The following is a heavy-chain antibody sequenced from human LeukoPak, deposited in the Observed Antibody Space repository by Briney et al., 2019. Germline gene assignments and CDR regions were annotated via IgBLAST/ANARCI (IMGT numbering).Heavy chain of an antibody. CDR3: AVGGVYLRGGAEAFDI. Sequence: PSQTLSLTCTVSTGSISNGDYYWSWIRQPPGKGLEWIGYIYYSGRTYYNPSHKSRVTISVDTSKNQFSLKMDSVTAADTAVYYCAVGGVYLRGGAEAFDIWGQGTMVTVSS. CDR1: TGSISNGDYY. V-gene: IGHV4-30-4*01. J-gene: IGHJ3*02. CDR2: IYYSGRT. D-gene: IGHD3-10*01.